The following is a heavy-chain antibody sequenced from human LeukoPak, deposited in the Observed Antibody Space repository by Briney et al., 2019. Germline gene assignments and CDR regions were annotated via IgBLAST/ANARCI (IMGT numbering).Heavy chain of an antibody. CDR2: IYYRGST. CDR1: GRSISTYY. D-gene: IGHD2-2*01. Sequence: PSETLSLTCTVSGRSISTYYWSWIRQPPGKGLEWIGYIYYRGSTNYNRSLKSRVTISLDTSKNQFSLRLTSVTAADTAVYYCARETDTNSFDYWGQGTLVTVSS. V-gene: IGHV4-59*12. CDR3: ARETDTNSFDY. J-gene: IGHJ4*02.